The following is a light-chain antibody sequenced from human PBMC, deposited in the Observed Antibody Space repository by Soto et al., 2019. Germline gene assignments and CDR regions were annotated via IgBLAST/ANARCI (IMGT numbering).Light chain of an antibody. J-gene: IGKJ3*01. CDR2: DAS. Sequence: AIQLTQSPSSLSASVGDRVIITCRASQAIKSSLAWFQQKPGKPPKLLISDASTLESGVPSRFSGSGSGTDFTLTISSLQYEDFATYYCQQYNYSPTFGPGTKVDLK. CDR3: QQYNYSPT. V-gene: IGKV1D-13*01. CDR1: QAIKSS.